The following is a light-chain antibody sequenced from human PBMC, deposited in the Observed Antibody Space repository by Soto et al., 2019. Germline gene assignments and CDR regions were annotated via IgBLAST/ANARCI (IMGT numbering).Light chain of an antibody. CDR2: AAS. J-gene: IGKJ4*01. CDR3: LQHSRYPLT. V-gene: IGKV1-17*03. Sequence: DIQMTQSPSAMSASVGARVTITCRASEDIRNHLVWFQQKPGTVPKRLIYAASYLQSGVPSRFSGSGSGTDFTLTISSLQPEDFATYYCLQHSRYPLTFGGGTKVE. CDR1: EDIRNH.